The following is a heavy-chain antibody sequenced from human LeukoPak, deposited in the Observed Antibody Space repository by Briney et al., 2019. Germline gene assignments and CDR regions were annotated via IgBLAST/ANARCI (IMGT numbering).Heavy chain of an antibody. CDR2: IKQDGSEK. CDR1: GFRLGTYW. Sequence: GGSLRLSCAASGFRLGTYWMSWVRQAPGKGLEGVANIKQDGSEKHYGDSVRGRFTISRDNAKNELYLQMHSLRVEDTAVYYCVREYGDYQAPFDYWGQGTLVTVSS. D-gene: IGHD4-17*01. V-gene: IGHV3-7*04. CDR3: VREYGDYQAPFDY. J-gene: IGHJ4*02.